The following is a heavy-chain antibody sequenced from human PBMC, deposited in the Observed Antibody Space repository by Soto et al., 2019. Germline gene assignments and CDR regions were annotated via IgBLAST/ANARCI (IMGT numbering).Heavy chain of an antibody. V-gene: IGHV3-15*07. CDR1: DLTFSNTW. D-gene: IGHD6-13*01. CDR2: IKSKIDGGTI. Sequence: GGSLRLSCAASDLTFSNTWMNWVRQAPGKGLEWVGRIKSKIDGGTIDYAAPVKGRFTISRDDSESTLFLQMNSLKSEDTALYYCATVGSITAAGTPFDYWGQGTLVTVSS. J-gene: IGHJ4*02. CDR3: ATVGSITAAGTPFDY.